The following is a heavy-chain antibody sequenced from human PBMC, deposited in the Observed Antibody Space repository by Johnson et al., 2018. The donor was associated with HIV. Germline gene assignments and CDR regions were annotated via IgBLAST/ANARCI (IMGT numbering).Heavy chain of an antibody. CDR1: GFTFSSYA. V-gene: IGHV3-64*01. J-gene: IGHJ3*02. D-gene: IGHD5-24*01. CDR3: ARVRWQIQSVDVFDI. Sequence: VQLVESGGGLVQPGGSLRLSCAASGFTFSSYAMHWVRQAPGKGLEYVSAISSNGGSTYYANSVKGRFTISRDNSKNTLYLQMGSLRAEDMAVYYCARVRWQIQSVDVFDIWGQGTMVTVSS. CDR2: ISSNGGST.